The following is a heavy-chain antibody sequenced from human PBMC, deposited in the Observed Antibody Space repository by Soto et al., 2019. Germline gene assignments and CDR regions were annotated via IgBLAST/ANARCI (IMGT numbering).Heavy chain of an antibody. CDR1: GGTFNRHA. V-gene: IGHV1-69*01. D-gene: IGHD5-12*01. CDR3: ARDQGGTRGYSGYDALDY. CDR2: SIPMLNKV. J-gene: IGHJ4*02. Sequence: HVQLVQSGAEVKKPGSAVKVSCRASGGTFNRHAISWVRQAPGQGLEWMGGSIPMLNKVNYVEKLQGRVTMTADESTTTVYMELSSLTSEDTAVSFCARDQGGTRGYSGYDALDYWGQGTLVTVSS.